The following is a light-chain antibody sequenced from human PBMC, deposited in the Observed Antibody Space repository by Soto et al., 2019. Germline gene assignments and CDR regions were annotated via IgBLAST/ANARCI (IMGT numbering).Light chain of an antibody. CDR1: SSDLGGYNY. J-gene: IGLJ3*02. V-gene: IGLV2-11*01. CDR2: DVS. CDR3: CSFAGSYTWV. Sequence: HSALTQPRSVSGSPGQSVTISCTGTSSDLGGYNYVSWYQQHPGKAPKLVIFDVSVRPSGVPDRISGSKSGNTASLTISGLQAEDEADYYCCSFAGSYTWVFGGGTKLTVL.